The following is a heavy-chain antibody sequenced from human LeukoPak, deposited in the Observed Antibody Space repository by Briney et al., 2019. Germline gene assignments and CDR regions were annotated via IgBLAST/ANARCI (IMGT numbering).Heavy chain of an antibody. Sequence: SETLSLTCTVSGGSISSGGYYWSWIRQHPGKGLEWIGYIYYSESTYYNPSLKSRVSTSVDTSKNQFSLRLSPVTAADTAVYYCARGSDFWSADYWGQGTLVTVSS. CDR2: IYYSEST. CDR1: GGSISSGGYY. V-gene: IGHV4-31*03. D-gene: IGHD3-3*01. CDR3: ARGSDFWSADY. J-gene: IGHJ4*02.